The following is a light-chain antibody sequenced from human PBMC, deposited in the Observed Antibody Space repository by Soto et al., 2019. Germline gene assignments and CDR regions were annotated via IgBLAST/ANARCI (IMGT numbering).Light chain of an antibody. V-gene: IGLV2-23*01. CDR3: CSYAGSTTLV. Sequence: QSALTQPASVSGSPGQSITISCTGTRNDVGNYNLVSWYQQHPGKAPKLMIYEGSKRPSGVSNRFSGSKSGNTASLTISGLQAEDEADYYCCSYAGSTTLVFGGGTKVTVL. CDR1: RNDVGNYNL. J-gene: IGLJ2*01. CDR2: EGS.